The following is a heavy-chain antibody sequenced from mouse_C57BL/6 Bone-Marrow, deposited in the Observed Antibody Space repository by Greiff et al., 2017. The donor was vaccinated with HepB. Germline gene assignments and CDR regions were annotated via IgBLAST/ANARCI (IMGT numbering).Heavy chain of an antibody. Sequence: EVQLQQSGPELVKPGASVKISCKASGYTFTDYYMNWVKQSHGKSLEWIGDINPNNGGTSYNQKFKGKATLTVDKSSSTAYMELRSLTSEDSAVYYCARDLSSTTVVATNAMDYWGQGTSVTVSS. J-gene: IGHJ4*01. CDR2: INPNNGGT. CDR1: GYTFTDYY. CDR3: ARDLSSTTVVATNAMDY. V-gene: IGHV1-26*01. D-gene: IGHD1-1*01.